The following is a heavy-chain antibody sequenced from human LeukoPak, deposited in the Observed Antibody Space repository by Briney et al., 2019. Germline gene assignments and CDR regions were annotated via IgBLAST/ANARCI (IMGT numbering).Heavy chain of an antibody. CDR2: MSGSGGST. CDR3: AKDYGSGSYYAFDY. D-gene: IGHD3-10*01. J-gene: IGHJ4*02. Sequence: GGSLRLSCAASGFTFSSHAMSWVRQAPGKGLEWVSAMSGSGGSTYYADSVKGRFTISRDNSKNTLYLQMNSLRAEDTAVYYCAKDYGSGSYYAFDYWGQGTLVTVSS. V-gene: IGHV3-23*01. CDR1: GFTFSSHA.